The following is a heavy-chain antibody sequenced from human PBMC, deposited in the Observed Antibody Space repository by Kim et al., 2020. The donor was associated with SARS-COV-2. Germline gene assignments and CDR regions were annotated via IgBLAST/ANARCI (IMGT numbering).Heavy chain of an antibody. Sequence: SETLSLTCTVSGGSISSGGYYWSWIRQHPGKGLEWIGYIYYSGSTYYNPSLKSRVTISVDTSKNQFSLKLSSVTAADTAVYYCARDEAGTTVLDYWGQGTLVTVSS. CDR3: ARDEAGTTVLDY. J-gene: IGHJ4*02. D-gene: IGHD1-7*01. V-gene: IGHV4-31*03. CDR1: GGSISSGGYY. CDR2: IYYSGST.